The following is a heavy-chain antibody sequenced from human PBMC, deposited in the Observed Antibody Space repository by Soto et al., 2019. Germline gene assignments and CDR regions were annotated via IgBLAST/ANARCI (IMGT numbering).Heavy chain of an antibody. CDR2: ISWNSGSI. V-gene: IGHV3-9*01. Sequence: EVQLVESGGGLVQPGRSLRLSCAASGFTFDDYAMHWVRQAPGKGLEWFSGISWNSGSIGYADSVKGRFTISRDNAKNSLYLQMNSLRAEDTALYYCAKDIGLAYCGGDCYYDAFDIWGQGTMVTVSS. D-gene: IGHD2-21*01. CDR3: AKDIGLAYCGGDCYYDAFDI. CDR1: GFTFDDYA. J-gene: IGHJ3*02.